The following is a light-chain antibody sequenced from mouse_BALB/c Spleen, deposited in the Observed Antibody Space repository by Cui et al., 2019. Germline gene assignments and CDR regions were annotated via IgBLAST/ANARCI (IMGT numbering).Light chain of an antibody. Sequence: SIVMTQPPKSLLVSAGDRVTITCKASQSVSNDVAWYQQKPGQSPKLLIYYASNRYTGVPERFTGSGYGTDFTFTISTVQAEDLAVYFCQQDYSSPYTFGGGTKLEIK. J-gene: IGKJ2*01. CDR2: YAS. CDR1: QSVSND. CDR3: QQDYSSPYT. V-gene: IGKV6-32*01.